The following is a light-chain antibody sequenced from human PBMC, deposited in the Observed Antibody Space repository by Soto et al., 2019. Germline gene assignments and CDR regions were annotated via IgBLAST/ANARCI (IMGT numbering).Light chain of an antibody. Sequence: DIQMTQSPSPLFGSVGDRVTITSRASQGIRNYLAWYQQKPGKVPKFLIYAASTLQSGVLSRFSGSGSGTEFTLTISSLRSEDFAVYYCQQYYNSTRTFGQGTKVDIK. CDR1: QGIRNY. CDR2: AAS. J-gene: IGKJ1*01. V-gene: IGKV1-27*01. CDR3: QQYYNSTRT.